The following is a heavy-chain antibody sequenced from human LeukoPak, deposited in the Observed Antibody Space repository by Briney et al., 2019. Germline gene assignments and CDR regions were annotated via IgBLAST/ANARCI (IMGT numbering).Heavy chain of an antibody. Sequence: GGSLRLSCAASGFTFSDYDMNWVRQAPGKGLEWVANIKQDGSEKYYVDSVKGRFTISRDNAKNSLYLQMNSLRAEDTAVYYCARDSRETYYDFWSGYYRQGGYYYYGMDVWGQGTTVTVSS. J-gene: IGHJ6*02. CDR1: GFTFSDYD. V-gene: IGHV3-7*01. D-gene: IGHD3-3*01. CDR2: IKQDGSEK. CDR3: ARDSRETYYDFWSGYYRQGGYYYYGMDV.